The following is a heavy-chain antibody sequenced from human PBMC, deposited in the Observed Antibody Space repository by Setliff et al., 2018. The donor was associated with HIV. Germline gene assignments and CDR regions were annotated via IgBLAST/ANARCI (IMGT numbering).Heavy chain of an antibody. CDR2: IKSKTEGGTT. Sequence: GGSLRLSCAASGFNLSNAWMSWVRQAPGKGLEWVGRIKSKTEGGTTDYAATVKGRFTISRDDSKNTLYLQMNSLKTEDTDVYYCTTGPRYSYGRFDYWGQGTLVTVSS. J-gene: IGHJ4*02. CDR1: GFNLSNAW. V-gene: IGHV3-15*01. CDR3: TTGPRYSYGRFDY. D-gene: IGHD5-18*01.